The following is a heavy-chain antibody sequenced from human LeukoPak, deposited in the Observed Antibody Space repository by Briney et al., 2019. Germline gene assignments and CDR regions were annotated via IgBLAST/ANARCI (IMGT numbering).Heavy chain of an antibody. J-gene: IGHJ5*02. CDR2: IYPGDSDT. CDR1: GYSFTSYW. V-gene: IGHV5-51*01. CDR3: ARAEVAAIVTDWFDP. Sequence: GESLKISCKGSGYSFTSYWIGWVRQIPGKGLEWLGIIYPGDSDTRYSPSFQGQVTISADKSISTAYLQWSSLKASDTAMYYCARAEVAAIVTDWFDPWGQGTLVTVSS. D-gene: IGHD2-15*01.